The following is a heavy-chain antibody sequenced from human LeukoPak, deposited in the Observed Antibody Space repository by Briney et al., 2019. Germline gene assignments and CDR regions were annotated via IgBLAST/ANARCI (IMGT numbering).Heavy chain of an antibody. J-gene: IGHJ4*02. CDR1: GFSVSSNY. CDR3: ARDSSGWYYFDS. Sequence: GGSLRLSCAASGFSVSSNYMSWIRQTPGQGLEWVSVIYSGGSTYYADSVKGRFTISRDNSKNTLYPQMNSLRAEDTAVYYCARDSSGWYYFDSWGQGTLVTVSS. V-gene: IGHV3-53*01. CDR2: IYSGGST. D-gene: IGHD6-19*01.